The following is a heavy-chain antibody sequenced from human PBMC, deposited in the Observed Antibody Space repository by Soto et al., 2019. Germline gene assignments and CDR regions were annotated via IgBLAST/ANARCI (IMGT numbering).Heavy chain of an antibody. Sequence: QGQLVQSGPEAKKPGASVKVSCKASGYTFSRYGISWVRQAPGQGLEWMGWISGYNGDTKYAQKVQGRVTMTIDTTTYTAYMEWRSLTSDETAIYYCAKKGQPPYYYYGMDVWGQGTTVTVSS. V-gene: IGHV1-18*01. CDR1: GYTFSRYG. J-gene: IGHJ6*02. CDR2: ISGYNGDT. CDR3: AKKGQPPYYYYGMDV.